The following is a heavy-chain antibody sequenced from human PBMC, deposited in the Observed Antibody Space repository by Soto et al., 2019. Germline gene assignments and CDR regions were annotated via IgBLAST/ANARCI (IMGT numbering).Heavy chain of an antibody. D-gene: IGHD3-3*01. CDR1: GFTFSSYV. J-gene: IGHJ6*02. CDR2: IWYDGSNK. V-gene: IGHV3-33*01. Sequence: PGGYLILSCAASGFTFSSYVMHWVRQAPGKGLEWVAVIWYDGSNKYYADSVKGRFTISRDNSKNTLYLQMNSLRAEDTAVYYCARESGYYDFWSGSYYYYYGMDVWGQGTTVTVSS. CDR3: ARESGYYDFWSGSYYYYYGMDV.